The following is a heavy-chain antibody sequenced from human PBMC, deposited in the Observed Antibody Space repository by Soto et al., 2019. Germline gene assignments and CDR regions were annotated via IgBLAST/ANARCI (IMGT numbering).Heavy chain of an antibody. CDR3: AKRTLGRNPFDY. CDR1: GFTFSSYS. CDR2: ISGDGAYI. J-gene: IGHJ4*01. Sequence: EVQLLESGGGFVQPGGSLRLSCAASGFTFSSYSMTWVRQAPGKGLEWVSIISGDGAYIYYADSVKGRFTISRDNSKNTLFLQMNSLRADDTAIYYCAKRTLGRNPFDYWGHGILVTVSS. D-gene: IGHD1-26*01. V-gene: IGHV3-23*01.